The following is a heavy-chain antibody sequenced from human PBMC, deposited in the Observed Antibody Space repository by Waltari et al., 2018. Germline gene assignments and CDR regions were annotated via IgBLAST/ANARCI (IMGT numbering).Heavy chain of an antibody. CDR1: S. Sequence: SMRWVRQAPGKGLEWMGGLDPEDGETIYAQSFQGRVTMTEDTSTDTAYMEVSSLRSEDTAVYYCATSPIALFGTLYWGQGTLVTVSS. V-gene: IGHV1-24*01. D-gene: IGHD6-13*01. J-gene: IGHJ4*02. CDR2: LDPEDGET. CDR3: ATSPIALFGTLY.